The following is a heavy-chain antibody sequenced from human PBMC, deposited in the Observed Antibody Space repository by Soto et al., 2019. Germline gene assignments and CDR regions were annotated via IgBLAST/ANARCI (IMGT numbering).Heavy chain of an antibody. J-gene: IGHJ5*02. V-gene: IGHV4-59*12. CDR1: GGSISSYY. D-gene: IGHD3-22*01. CDR2: IHNNANT. Sequence: SETLSLTCTVSGGSISSYYLSWLRQPPGKGLEWIGYIHNNANTYYNPSLQSRATISVDTSKKQFSLKLTSVTAADTAVYYCARRVCSDYPCYPGWDNWFGPWGQGTLVTVSS. CDR3: ARRVCSDYPCYPGWDNWFGP.